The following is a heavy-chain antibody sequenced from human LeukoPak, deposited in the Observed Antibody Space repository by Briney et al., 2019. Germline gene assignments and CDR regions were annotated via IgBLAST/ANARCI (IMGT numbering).Heavy chain of an antibody. CDR2: ISGTGSTI. V-gene: IGHV3-48*04. CDR3: ARPRTAEYYFDY. J-gene: IGHJ4*02. Sequence: PGGSLRLSCVASGFTFSSWSMNWVRQAPGKGLEWLSYISGTGSTIYYADSVKGRFTISRDNAKNSLYLQMNSLRAEDTAVYYCARPRTAEYYFDYWGQGMLVTVSS. CDR1: GFTFSSWS.